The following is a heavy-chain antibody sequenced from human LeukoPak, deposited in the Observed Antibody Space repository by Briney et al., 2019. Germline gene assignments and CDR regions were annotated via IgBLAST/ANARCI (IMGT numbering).Heavy chain of an antibody. CDR2: IYYSGST. V-gene: IGHV4-31*02. D-gene: IGHD2-15*01. Sequence: SWVRQPPGKGLEWIGYIYYSGSTYYNPSLKSRVTISVDTSKNQFSLKLSSVTAADTAVYYCARVVRYCSGGSCYNWFDPWGQGTLVTVSS. CDR3: ARVVRYCSGGSCYNWFDP. J-gene: IGHJ5*02.